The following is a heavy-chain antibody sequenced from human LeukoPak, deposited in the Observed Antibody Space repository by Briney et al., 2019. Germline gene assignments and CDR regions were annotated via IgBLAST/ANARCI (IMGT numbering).Heavy chain of an antibody. V-gene: IGHV3-15*01. J-gene: IGHJ4*02. D-gene: IGHD4-17*01. Sequence: GGSLRLSCAASGFTFSKAWFSWVRRAPGKGLEWLGRIKSDGGTTDYAAPVKGRFTISRDDSKNTLSLQMNSLKAEDTAVYYCTTDLGDYGDYIRCWGQGTLVTVSS. CDR2: IKSDGGTT. CDR3: TTDLGDYGDYIRC. CDR1: GFTFSKAW.